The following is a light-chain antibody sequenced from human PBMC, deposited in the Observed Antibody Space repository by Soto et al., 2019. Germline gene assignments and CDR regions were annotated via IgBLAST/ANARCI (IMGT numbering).Light chain of an antibody. CDR1: SSDVGGYDY. Sequence: QSALTQPASVSGSPGPSITISCTGTSSDVGGYDYVSWYQHHPGKAPTLMIYDVSNRPSGVSNRFSGSKSGNTAALTISGLQAEDEADDYCSSYSSSSTPLFGGGTKRTVL. CDR2: DVS. CDR3: SSYSSSSTPL. J-gene: IGLJ2*01. V-gene: IGLV2-14*03.